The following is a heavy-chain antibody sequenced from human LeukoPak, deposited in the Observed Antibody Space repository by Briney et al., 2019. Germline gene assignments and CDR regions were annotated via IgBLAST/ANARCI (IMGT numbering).Heavy chain of an antibody. D-gene: IGHD2-2*01. CDR1: GVTFSGSA. CDR2: IRRKGNNYVT. J-gene: IGHJ6*03. CDR3: TSGYAGNSDYYYYMDV. V-gene: IGHV3-73*01. Sequence: AGGSLRLSCTASGVTFSGSALHWVRQASGKGREWIARIRRKGNNYVTAYAASVRGRFTTSRDDSETTTFLQMNSLKIEDTALYYCTSGYAGNSDYYYYMDVWGKGTTVAVSS.